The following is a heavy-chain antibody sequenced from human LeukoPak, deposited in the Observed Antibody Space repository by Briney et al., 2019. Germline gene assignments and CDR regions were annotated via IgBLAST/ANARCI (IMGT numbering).Heavy chain of an antibody. CDR1: GFTVSSNY. D-gene: IGHD1-26*01. CDR3: ARDRSGSYYGWFDP. Sequence: GGSLRLSCAASGFTVSSNYMSWVRQAPGKGLEWVSVIYSGGSTYYADSVKGRFTISRDNSKNTLYLQMNSLRAEDTAVYYCARDRSGSYYGWFDPWGQGTLVTVSS. V-gene: IGHV3-53*01. CDR2: IYSGGST. J-gene: IGHJ5*02.